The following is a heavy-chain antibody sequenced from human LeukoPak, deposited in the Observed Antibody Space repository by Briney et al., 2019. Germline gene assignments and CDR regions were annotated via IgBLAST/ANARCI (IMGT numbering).Heavy chain of an antibody. CDR1: GYTFTSYY. V-gene: IGHV1-46*01. CDR3: ARGISVTMVRGVIGS. J-gene: IGHJ5*02. CDR2: INPSGGST. D-gene: IGHD3-10*01. Sequence: ASVKVSCKASGYTFTSYYIHWVRQAPGQGLEWMGIINPSGGSTSYTQKFQGRVTMTRDTSTSTVYMELNSLRSDDTAAYYCARGISVTMVRGVIGSWGQGTLVTVSS.